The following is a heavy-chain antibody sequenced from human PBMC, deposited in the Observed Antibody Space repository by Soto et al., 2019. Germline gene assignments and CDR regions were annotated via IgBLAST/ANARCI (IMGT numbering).Heavy chain of an antibody. J-gene: IGHJ4*02. CDR2: IIPNSGTT. Sequence: SVKVSCKASGGTFSSYAISWVRQAPGQGLEWMGGIIPNSGTTNLAQKFQGRVTLTRDASTSTAYMELRSLTSDDTAVYYCARRGYTYGFDYWGQGTLVTVSS. D-gene: IGHD5-18*01. V-gene: IGHV1-69*13. CDR3: ARRGYTYGFDY. CDR1: GGTFSSYA.